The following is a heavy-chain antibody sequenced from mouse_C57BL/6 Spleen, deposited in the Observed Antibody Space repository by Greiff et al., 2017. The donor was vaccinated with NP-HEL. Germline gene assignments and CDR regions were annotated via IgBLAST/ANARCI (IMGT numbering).Heavy chain of an antibody. CDR1: GYTFTSYG. J-gene: IGHJ2*01. CDR3: ARGITTVVDLDY. D-gene: IGHD1-1*01. V-gene: IGHV1-81*01. CDR2: IYPRSGNT. Sequence: VKLVESGAELARPGASVKLSCKASGYTFTSYGISRVKQKNGQGLEWIGEIYPRSGNTYYNEKVKGKATLTADKSSSTAYMELRSLTSEDSAVYFCARGITTVVDLDYWGQGTTLTVSS.